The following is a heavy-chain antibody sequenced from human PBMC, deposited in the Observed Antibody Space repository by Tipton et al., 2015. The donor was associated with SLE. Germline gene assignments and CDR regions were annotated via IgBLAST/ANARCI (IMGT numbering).Heavy chain of an antibody. CDR3: ARDGQLVGADFDY. CDR2: INHSGST. D-gene: IGHD6-6*01. J-gene: IGHJ4*02. Sequence: TLSLTCAVYGGSFSGYYWSXXRQPPGKGLEWIGEINHSGSTNYNPSLKSRVTISVDTSKNQFSLKLSSVTAADTAVYYCARDGQLVGADFDYWGQGTLVTVSS. V-gene: IGHV4-34*01. CDR1: GGSFSGYY.